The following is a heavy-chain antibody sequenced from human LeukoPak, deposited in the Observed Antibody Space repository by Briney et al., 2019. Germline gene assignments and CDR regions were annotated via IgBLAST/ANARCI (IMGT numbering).Heavy chain of an antibody. CDR1: GGSISSYY. CDR2: IYTSGST. Sequence: SETLSLTCTVSGGSISSYYWSWIRQPAGKGLEWIGRIYTSGSTNYNPSLKSRVTMSVDTPKNQFSLKLSSVTAADMAVYYCARDWDSSGWYDYWGQGTLVTVSS. J-gene: IGHJ4*02. V-gene: IGHV4-4*07. CDR3: ARDWDSSGWYDY. D-gene: IGHD6-19*01.